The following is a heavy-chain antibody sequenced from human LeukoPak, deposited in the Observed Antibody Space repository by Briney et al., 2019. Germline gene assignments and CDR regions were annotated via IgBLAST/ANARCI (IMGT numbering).Heavy chain of an antibody. CDR3: ARGQLYYYGSGRNWFDP. J-gene: IGHJ5*02. V-gene: IGHV4-30-2*01. CDR2: IYHSGST. Sequence: KASGTLRLTRDVSGGAFSSSSRYSWSWFRQPPWKGLEWIGHIYHSGSTYYNPSLKSRVTLSIDRSENQFSLKLSSVTAADTAVYYCARGQLYYYGSGRNWFDPWGQGTLVTVSS. D-gene: IGHD3-10*01. CDR1: GGAFSSSSRYS.